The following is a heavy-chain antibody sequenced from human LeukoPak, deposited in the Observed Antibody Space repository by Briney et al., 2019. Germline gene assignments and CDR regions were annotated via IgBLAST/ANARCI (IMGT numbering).Heavy chain of an antibody. V-gene: IGHV3-21*01. CDR2: ISNSNSYI. Sequence: GGSLRLSCAASGFTFSSYSMNWVRQAPGKGLEGVSSISNSNSYIYYAHSVKVRFTIYTYNAKNSLYLQMHSLRAGDTAVYYCARDYMDTAMVEPDELFDYWGQGTLVTVSS. J-gene: IGHJ4*02. CDR3: ARDYMDTAMVEPDELFDY. CDR1: GFTFSSYS. D-gene: IGHD5-18*01.